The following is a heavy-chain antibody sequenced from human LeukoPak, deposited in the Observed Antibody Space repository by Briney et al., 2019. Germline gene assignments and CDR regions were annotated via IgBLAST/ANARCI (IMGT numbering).Heavy chain of an antibody. V-gene: IGHV3-74*01. CDR3: ATGQGHSMDV. D-gene: IGHD1-14*01. CDR2: INSDGSST. J-gene: IGHJ6*02. Sequence: GGSLRLSCAASGFTFSSYWMHWVRQAPGKGLVWVSRINSDGSSTSYADSVKGRFTISRDNAKNTLYLQMNTLRVEDTAVYYCATGQGHSMDVWGQGTTVTVSS. CDR1: GFTFSSYW.